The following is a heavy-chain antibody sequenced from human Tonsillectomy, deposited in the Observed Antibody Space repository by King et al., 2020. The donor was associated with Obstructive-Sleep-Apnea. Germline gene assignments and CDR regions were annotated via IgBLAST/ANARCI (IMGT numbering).Heavy chain of an antibody. CDR3: AGRLSGHGSGSLIY. V-gene: IGHV4-31*03. J-gene: IGHJ4*02. CDR1: GGSISNGAYY. Sequence: VQLQESGPGLVKPSQTLSLTCSVSGGSISNGAYYWSWIRQHPGKGLEWIGYMYYSGRTSYNPSLKSRVTISVDTAKNQFSLNLSSVTAADTAVYYCAGRLSGHGSGSLIYWGQGTLVTLSS. D-gene: IGHD3-10*01. CDR2: MYYSGRT.